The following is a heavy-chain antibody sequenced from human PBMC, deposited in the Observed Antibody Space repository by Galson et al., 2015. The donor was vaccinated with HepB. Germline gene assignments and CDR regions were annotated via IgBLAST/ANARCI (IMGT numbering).Heavy chain of an antibody. D-gene: IGHD7-27*01. J-gene: IGHJ3*02. CDR1: GFTFSIYA. CDR2: ISYDGSNK. Sequence: SLRLSCAASGFTFSIYAMHWVRQAPGKGLEGVAVISYDGSNKYYGDSVKGRFTISRDNSKNTVYLQMNSLRRDDTAMYYCGRDRSGDAEDDAFDIWGQGTVVSVTS. V-gene: IGHV3-30-3*01. CDR3: GRDRSGDAEDDAFDI.